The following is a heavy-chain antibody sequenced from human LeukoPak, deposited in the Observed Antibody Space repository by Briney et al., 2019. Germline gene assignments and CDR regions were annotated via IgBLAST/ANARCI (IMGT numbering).Heavy chain of an antibody. CDR1: GHFISIYY. CDR2: IYYSGST. D-gene: IGHD3-9*01. J-gene: IGHJ4*02. CDR3: ARLKAGYPYYFDY. Sequence: SETLSLICTVSGHFISIYYWSWVRHPRGKGLVCIGDIYYSGSTNYNPSLKSRVTISVDTSKNQFSLKLSSVTAADTAVYYCARLKAGYPYYFDYWGQGTLVTVSS. V-gene: IGHV4-59*01.